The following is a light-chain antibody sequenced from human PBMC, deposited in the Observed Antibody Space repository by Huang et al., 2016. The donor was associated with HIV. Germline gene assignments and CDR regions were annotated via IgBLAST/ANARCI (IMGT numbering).Light chain of an antibody. Sequence: DIQMTQSPSSLSASVGDRVTITCRASQSIANYLNWYQQKPGKAPKHLIYDASTLQSGVPSRFSGSGSGTDFTLTISSLQPEDFATYYCQQSYGTPRTLGQGTKLEIK. CDR1: QSIANY. CDR3: QQSYGTPRT. CDR2: DAS. J-gene: IGKJ2*01. V-gene: IGKV1-39*01.